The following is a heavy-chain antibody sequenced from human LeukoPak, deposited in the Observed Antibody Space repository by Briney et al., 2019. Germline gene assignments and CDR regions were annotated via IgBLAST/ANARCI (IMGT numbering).Heavy chain of an antibody. Sequence: ASVKVSCKASGYTFTSYDINWVRQATGQGLEWMGWMNPNSGNTGYAQKFQGRVTMTRNTSISTAYMELSSLRSEDTAVYYCARARIAARPRPYNWFDPWGQGTLVTVSS. D-gene: IGHD6-6*01. CDR2: MNPNSGNT. CDR1: GYTFTSYD. CDR3: ARARIAARPRPYNWFDP. V-gene: IGHV1-8*01. J-gene: IGHJ5*02.